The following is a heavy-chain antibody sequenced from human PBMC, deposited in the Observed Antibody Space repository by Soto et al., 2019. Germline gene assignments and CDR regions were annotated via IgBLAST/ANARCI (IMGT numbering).Heavy chain of an antibody. J-gene: IGHJ4*02. D-gene: IGHD6-19*01. CDR3: ARDERAGWYALGY. CDR1: GFTFSDYG. V-gene: IGHV3-33*01. CDR2: IWYDGSNK. Sequence: QVQLVESGGGVVQPGRSLRLSCAASGFTFSDYGVHWVRQAPGKGLEWVAVIWYDGSNKYYADSVKGRFTISRDNSKNMLFLQMNSLRAEETAVYYCARDERAGWYALGYWGQGTLVTVSS.